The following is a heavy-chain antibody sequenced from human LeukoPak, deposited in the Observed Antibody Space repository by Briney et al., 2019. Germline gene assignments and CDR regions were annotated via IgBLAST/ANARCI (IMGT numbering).Heavy chain of an antibody. CDR1: GFTFSSYE. D-gene: IGHD3-10*01. V-gene: IGHV3-48*03. Sequence: GGSLRLSCAASGFTFSSYEMNWVRQAPGKGLEWVSYISNSGTIIYYADSVKGRFTISRDNAKNSLYLQMNSLRAEDTAVYYCARAAKFEFYFDYWGHGTLVTVSS. CDR3: ARAAKFEFYFDY. CDR2: ISNSGTII. J-gene: IGHJ4*01.